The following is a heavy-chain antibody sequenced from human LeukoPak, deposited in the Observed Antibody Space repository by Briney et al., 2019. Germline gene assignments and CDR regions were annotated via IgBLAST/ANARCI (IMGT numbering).Heavy chain of an antibody. J-gene: IGHJ4*02. Sequence: SCPTPVKPTHTLTLTCTFSGFSLSTIGLGVGWIRQPPGKALEWLALIYWNDDQRYSPSLKSRLTITKDTSKNQVVLTMTNMDPVDTATYYCARLFLEWPFDYWGQGTLVTVSS. CDR3: ARLFLEWPFDY. D-gene: IGHD3-3*01. CDR1: GFSLSTIGLG. V-gene: IGHV2-5*01. CDR2: IYWNDDQ.